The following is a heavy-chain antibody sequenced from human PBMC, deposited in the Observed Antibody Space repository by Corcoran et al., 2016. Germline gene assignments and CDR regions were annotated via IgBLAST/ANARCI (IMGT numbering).Heavy chain of an antibody. V-gene: IGHV3-30*18. CDR1: GFTFSSYG. J-gene: IGHJ3*02. D-gene: IGHD5-12*01. CDR2: ISYDGSNK. CDR3: AKDSVSGSDYDSYAFDI. Sequence: QVQLVESGGGVVQPGRSLRLSCAASGFTFSSYGMHWVRQAPGKGLEWVAVISYDGSNKYYADSVKGRFTISRDNYKNTLYLQMNSLRAEDTAVYYCAKDSVSGSDYDSYAFDIGGQGTMVTVSS.